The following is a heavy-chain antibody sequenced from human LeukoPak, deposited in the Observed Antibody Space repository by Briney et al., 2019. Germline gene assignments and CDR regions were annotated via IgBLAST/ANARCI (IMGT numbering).Heavy chain of an antibody. J-gene: IGHJ4*02. Sequence: ASVKVSCKASGYTFTSYYMHWVRQAPGQGLEWMGIINPSGGSTTYAQKFQGRVTMTRDTSITTAYMELSRLRPDDTAVYYCAREGYCSGGNCPVEHWGQGTLVTVSS. CDR1: GYTFTSYY. V-gene: IGHV1-46*01. CDR2: INPSGGST. CDR3: AREGYCSGGNCPVEH. D-gene: IGHD2-15*01.